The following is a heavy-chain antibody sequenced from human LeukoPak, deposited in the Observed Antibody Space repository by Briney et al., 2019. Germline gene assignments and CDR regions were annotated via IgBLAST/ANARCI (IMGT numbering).Heavy chain of an antibody. CDR1: GFTFSYYA. J-gene: IGHJ4*02. D-gene: IGHD3-9*01. CDR2: ISGSTGRT. Sequence: GGSLRLSCAASGFTFSYYAMSWVRQAPGKGLQWVSTISGSTGRTYYTDSVKGRFTISRDNSENTLYLQMNSLRAEDTAVYYCAKSDYDILTGYYLDYWGQGSLVTVSS. CDR3: AKSDYDILTGYYLDY. V-gene: IGHV3-23*01.